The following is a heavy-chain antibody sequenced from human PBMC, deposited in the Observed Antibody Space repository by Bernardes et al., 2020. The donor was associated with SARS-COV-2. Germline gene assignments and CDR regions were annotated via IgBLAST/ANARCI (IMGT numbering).Heavy chain of an antibody. Sequence: GGSLKISCQTSGYILTSYWLSWVRQMPGKGLEWMGKIYPSDSYTEYSPSFEGHVRIPVDQSSSTAYLQWYSLGASDTATYYCGRHRQIGGRRLLENWGRGTLVTVSS. CDR2: IYPSDSYT. D-gene: IGHD6-6*01. CDR3: GRHRQIGGRRLLEN. J-gene: IGHJ4*02. V-gene: IGHV5-10-1*01. CDR1: GYILTSYW.